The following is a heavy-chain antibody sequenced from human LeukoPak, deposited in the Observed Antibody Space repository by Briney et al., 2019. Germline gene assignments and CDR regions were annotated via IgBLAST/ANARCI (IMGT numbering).Heavy chain of an antibody. J-gene: IGHJ6*02. Sequence: PSQTLSLTCTVSGGSISSGGYYWSWIRQHPGKGLEWIGYIYYSGSTYYNPSLKSRVTISVDTSKNQFSLKLSSVTAADTAVYYCARFAQYSSSGMDVWGQGTTVTVSS. CDR2: IYYSGST. V-gene: IGHV4-31*03. CDR1: GGSISSGGYY. D-gene: IGHD6-6*01. CDR3: ARFAQYSSSGMDV.